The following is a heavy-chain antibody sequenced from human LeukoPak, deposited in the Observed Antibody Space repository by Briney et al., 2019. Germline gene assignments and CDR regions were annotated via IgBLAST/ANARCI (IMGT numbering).Heavy chain of an antibody. D-gene: IGHD4-17*01. CDR1: GGSINSGRYS. CDR3: ARGIDYGSEYFQH. Sequence: SETLSLTCTVSGGSINSGRYSWSWIRQHPGKDLEWIGYIYYSGSTYYNPSLKSRVTISVDTSKNQFSPKLTSVTAADTAVYYCARGIDYGSEYFQHWGQGTLVTVSS. J-gene: IGHJ1*01. CDR2: IYYSGST. V-gene: IGHV4-31*03.